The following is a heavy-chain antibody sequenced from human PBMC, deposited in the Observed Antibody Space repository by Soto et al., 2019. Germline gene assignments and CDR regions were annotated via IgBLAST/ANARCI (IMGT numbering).Heavy chain of an antibody. Sequence: SETLSLTCTVSGGSISSGGYYWSWIRQHPGKGLEWIGYIYYSGSTYYNPSLKSRVTISVDTSKNQFSLKLSSVTAADTAVYYCASRHSGPYFDYWRQGTLGTVSS. V-gene: IGHV4-30-4*08. J-gene: IGHJ4*02. CDR1: GGSISSGGYY. CDR3: ASRHSGPYFDY. CDR2: IYYSGST. D-gene: IGHD6-25*01.